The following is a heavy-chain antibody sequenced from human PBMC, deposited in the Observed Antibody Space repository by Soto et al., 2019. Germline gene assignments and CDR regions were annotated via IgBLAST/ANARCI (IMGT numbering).Heavy chain of an antibody. V-gene: IGHV3-15*07. CDR2: IKSKTDGGTT. CDR1: GFTFSNAW. CDR3: TTDYYDSSGYTYDAFDI. Sequence: EVQLVESGGGLVKPRGSLRLSCAASGFTFSNAWMNWVRQAPGKGLEWVGRIKSKTDGGTTDYAAPVKGRFTISRDDSKNTLYLQMNSLKTEDTAVYYCTTDYYDSSGYTYDAFDIWGQGTMVTVSS. D-gene: IGHD3-22*01. J-gene: IGHJ3*02.